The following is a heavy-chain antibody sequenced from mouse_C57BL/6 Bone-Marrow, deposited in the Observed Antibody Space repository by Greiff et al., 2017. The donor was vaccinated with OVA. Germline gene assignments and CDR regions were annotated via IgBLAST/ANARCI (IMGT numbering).Heavy chain of an antibody. CDR3: ASAVFAY. Sequence: QVQLQQSGPELVKPGASVKISCKASGYTFTDYYINWVKQRPGQGLEWIGEIDPSDSYTNYNQKFKGKATLTVDTSSSTAYMQLSSLTSEDSAVYYCASAVFAYWGQGTLVTVSA. J-gene: IGHJ3*01. V-gene: IGHV1-50*01. CDR2: IDPSDSYT. CDR1: GYTFTDYY.